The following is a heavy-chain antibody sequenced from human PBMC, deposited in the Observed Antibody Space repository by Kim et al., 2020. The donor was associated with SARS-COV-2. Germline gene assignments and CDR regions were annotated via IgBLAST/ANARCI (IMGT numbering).Heavy chain of an antibody. J-gene: IGHJ4*02. D-gene: IGHD3-10*01. CDR2: DT. Sequence: DTFYADSVVGRFTISRDNSKNSLYLEMHSLRTEDTAVYYCARDLGHVFDYWGQGTLVTVSS. V-gene: IGHV3-30*13. CDR3: ARDLGHVFDY.